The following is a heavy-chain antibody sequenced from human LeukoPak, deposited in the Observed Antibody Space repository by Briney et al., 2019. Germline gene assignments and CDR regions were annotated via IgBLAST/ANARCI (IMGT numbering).Heavy chain of an antibody. CDR3: AKLELTGADTGSSSWPPDY. D-gene: IGHD6-13*01. CDR2: ISCSGGST. CDR1: GFTFSSYA. J-gene: IGHJ4*02. Sequence: PGGSLRLSCAASGFTFSSYAMSWVRQAPGKGLEWISAISCSGGSTYYADSVKGRLTISRDNSKNTLDLQLNGLRADDTAVYYCAKLELTGADTGSSSWPPDYWGQGTLVTVSS. V-gene: IGHV3-23*01.